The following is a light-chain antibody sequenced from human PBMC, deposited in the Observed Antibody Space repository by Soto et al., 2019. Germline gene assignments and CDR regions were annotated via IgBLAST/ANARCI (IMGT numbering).Light chain of an antibody. V-gene: IGLV1-47*02. CDR2: CND. CDR1: SSNIGTNN. CDR3: ATRDNSLSRGV. J-gene: IGLJ3*02. Sequence: QSVLTQPPSASGTPGQRVTISCSGSSSNIGTNNVYWYKQLPGTAPTLLIYCNDQRPSAVPDRLSGSKSGTAASLAISGLRAEDEADYYCATRDNSLSRGVFGGGTKLTVL.